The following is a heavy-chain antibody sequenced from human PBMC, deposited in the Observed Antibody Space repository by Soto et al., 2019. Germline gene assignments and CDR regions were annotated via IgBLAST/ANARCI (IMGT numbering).Heavy chain of an antibody. CDR1: GFTFSSYG. J-gene: IGHJ4*02. CDR2: ISYDGSNK. V-gene: IGHV3-30*18. Sequence: QVQLVESGGGVVQPGRSLRLSCAASGFTFSSYGMHWVRQAPGKGLEWVAVISYDGSNKYYADSVKGRFTISRDNSKNTLYLQMNSLRAEDTAVYYCAKEARKYQLHRLDYWGQGTLVTVFS. CDR3: AKEARKYQLHRLDY. D-gene: IGHD2-2*01.